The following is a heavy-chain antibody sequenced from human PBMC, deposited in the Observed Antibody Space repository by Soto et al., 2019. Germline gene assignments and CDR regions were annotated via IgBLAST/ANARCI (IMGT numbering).Heavy chain of an antibody. CDR3: AKTAEEVAGTVYGH. V-gene: IGHV3-23*01. CDR1: GFTFSIFA. D-gene: IGHD6-19*01. Sequence: PGGSLRLSCTPSGFTFSIFAMGWVRQAPGKGLEWVSAIGGSGDSRYYADSVKGRFTIFRDNSKNTLYLQMNSLRAEDTAVYYCAKTAEEVAGTVYGHWGQGTLVTVPS. CDR2: IGGSGDSR. J-gene: IGHJ4*02.